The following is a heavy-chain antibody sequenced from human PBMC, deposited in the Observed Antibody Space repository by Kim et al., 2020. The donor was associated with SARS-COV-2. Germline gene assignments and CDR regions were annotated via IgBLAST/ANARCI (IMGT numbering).Heavy chain of an antibody. J-gene: IGHJ6*02. D-gene: IGHD2-2*01. V-gene: IGHV4-39*01. Sequence: PSLKSRVTISVDTSKNQFSLKLSSVTAADTAVYYCASTVEEDIVVVQGDVWGQGTTVTVSS. CDR3: ASTVEEDIVVVQGDV.